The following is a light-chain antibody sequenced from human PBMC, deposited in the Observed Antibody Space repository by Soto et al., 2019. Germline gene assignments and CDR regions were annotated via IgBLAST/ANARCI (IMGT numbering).Light chain of an antibody. CDR3: SSYTSSSTAYV. CDR2: EVS. CDR1: SSDVGTYNY. J-gene: IGLJ1*01. V-gene: IGLV2-14*01. Sequence: QSVLTQPASVSGSPGQSITISCTGTSSDVGTYNYVSWYQHHPGKAPKLIIYEVSNRPSGVSNRFSGSKSGSTASLTISGLQAEDEAEYYCSSYTSSSTAYVFGTGTKGTVL.